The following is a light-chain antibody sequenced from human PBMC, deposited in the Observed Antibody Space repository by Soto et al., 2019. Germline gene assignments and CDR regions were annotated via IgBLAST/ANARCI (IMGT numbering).Light chain of an antibody. CDR2: GAS. J-gene: IGKJ5*01. CDR1: QSVSSSY. CDR3: QQYGSSSIT. Sequence: EIVLTQYTGTLSLSPGERATLSCRASQSVSSSYLAWYQQKPGQAPRLLIYGASSRATGIPDRFSGSGSGTDFTLTISRLEPEDFAVYYRQQYGSSSITFGQGTRLEIK. V-gene: IGKV3-20*01.